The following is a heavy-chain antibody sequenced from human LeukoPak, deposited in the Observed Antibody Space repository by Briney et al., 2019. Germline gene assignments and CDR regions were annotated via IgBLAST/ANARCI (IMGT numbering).Heavy chain of an antibody. J-gene: IGHJ4*02. CDR1: GFTYSSYA. Sequence: GGSLRLSCAASGFTYSSYAMSWVRQAPGKRLEWVSAISGSGGSTYYADSVKGRFTISRDNSKNTLYLQMNSLRAEDTAVYYCAKDPEYSSGWYLDYWGQGTLVTVSS. V-gene: IGHV3-23*01. CDR3: AKDPEYSSGWYLDY. D-gene: IGHD6-19*01. CDR2: ISGSGGST.